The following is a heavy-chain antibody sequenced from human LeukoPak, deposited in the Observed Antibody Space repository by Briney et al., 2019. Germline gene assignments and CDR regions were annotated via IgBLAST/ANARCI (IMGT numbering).Heavy chain of an antibody. CDR1: GVSITSRSYY. CDR2: IYYSGST. V-gene: IGHV4-39*07. CDR3: ARVKRKYQVLKPLHETASHYFDY. J-gene: IGHJ4*02. D-gene: IGHD2-2*01. Sequence: SETLSLTCPVSGVSITSRSYYWGWIRQPPGKGLEWIGNIYYSGSTHYNPSLKSRVTISVDTFKNQFSLRLNSVTAADTAVYYCARVKRKYQVLKPLHETASHYFDYWGQGTLVTVSS.